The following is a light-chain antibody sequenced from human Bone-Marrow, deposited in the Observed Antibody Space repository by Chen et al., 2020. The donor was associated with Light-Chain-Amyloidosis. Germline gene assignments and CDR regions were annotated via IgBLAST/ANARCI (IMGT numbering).Light chain of an antibody. J-gene: IGKJ1*01. CDR1: QSIATY. V-gene: IGKV3-11*01. CDR2: DAS. Sequence: EIVLTQSPASLSLAPGERATLSCRASQSIATYLAWFQQRPGQPPRVLMYDASTRATGIPARFSGSGSGTDFTLTVSSLEPEDFAVYYCRQRSSWPTFGQGTRVE. CDR3: RQRSSWPT.